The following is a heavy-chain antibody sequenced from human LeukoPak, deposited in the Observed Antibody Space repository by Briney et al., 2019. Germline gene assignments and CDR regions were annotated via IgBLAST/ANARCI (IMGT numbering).Heavy chain of an antibody. CDR1: GFTFSNAW. V-gene: IGHV3-15*01. CDR2: IKSKTDGGTT. CDR3: TTHYGSGSVDAFDI. D-gene: IGHD3-10*01. Sequence: GGSLRLSCAASGFTFSNAWMSWVRRAPGKGLEWVGRIKSKTDGGTTDYAAPVKGRFTISRDDSKNTLYLQMNSLKTEDTAVYYCTTHYGSGSVDAFDIWGQGTMVTVSS. J-gene: IGHJ3*02.